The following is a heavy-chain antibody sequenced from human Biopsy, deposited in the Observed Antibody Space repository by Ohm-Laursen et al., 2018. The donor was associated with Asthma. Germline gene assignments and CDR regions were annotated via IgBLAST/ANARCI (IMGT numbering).Heavy chain of an antibody. Sequence: SLRLSCAASGFTFGDYWMSWVRQVPGKGLEWVANIKHDGTVKNHVDSLKGRFTISRDNAKNSLYLQMNSLRAEDTAVYYCARTFHFWSPYHAEHYQLWGQGTLVTVPS. CDR3: ARTFHFWSPYHAEHYQL. CDR1: GFTFGDYW. J-gene: IGHJ1*01. D-gene: IGHD3-3*02. CDR2: IKHDGTVK. V-gene: IGHV3-7*01.